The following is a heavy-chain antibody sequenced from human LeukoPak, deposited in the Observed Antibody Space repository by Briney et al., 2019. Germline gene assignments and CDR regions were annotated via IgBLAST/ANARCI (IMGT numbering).Heavy chain of an antibody. CDR2: IYSGGST. CDR3: ARGGYTKPTYYFDY. D-gene: IGHD5-18*01. CDR1: GFTVSSNY. J-gene: IGHJ4*02. Sequence: GGSLRLSCAASGFTVSSNYMSWVRQAPGKGLEWVSVIYSGGSTYYADSVKGRFTISRDNSKNTLYLQMNSLRAEDTAVYYCARGGYTKPTYYFDYWGQGTLVTVSS. V-gene: IGHV3-53*01.